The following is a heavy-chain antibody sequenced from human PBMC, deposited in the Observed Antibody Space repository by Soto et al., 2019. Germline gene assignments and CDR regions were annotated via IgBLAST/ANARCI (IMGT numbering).Heavy chain of an antibody. D-gene: IGHD3-16*02. CDR3: ARGIEAYSNYCMDV. V-gene: IGHV3-53*01. CDR1: GFTVSRNY. J-gene: IGHJ6*02. Sequence: PGGSLRLSCAASGFTVSRNYVSWVRQAPGKGLAWVSLSYSGGTTDYADSVKGRFTISRDNSKNTLYLQMNSLRAEDTALYYCARGIEAYSNYCMDVWGQGTSVTVSS. CDR2: SYSGGTT.